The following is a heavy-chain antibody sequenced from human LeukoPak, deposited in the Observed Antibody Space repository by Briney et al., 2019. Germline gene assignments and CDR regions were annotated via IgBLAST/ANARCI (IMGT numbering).Heavy chain of an antibody. CDR2: ISSSSSYI. V-gene: IGHV3-21*04. Sequence: GGSLRLSCAASGFTFSSYSMNWVRQAPGKGLEWVSSISSSSSYIYYADSVKGRFTISRDNSKNTLYLQMNSLRAEDTAVYYCARGYCSGGSCYDYWGQGTLVTVSS. CDR3: ARGYCSGGSCYDY. D-gene: IGHD2-15*01. CDR1: GFTFSSYS. J-gene: IGHJ4*02.